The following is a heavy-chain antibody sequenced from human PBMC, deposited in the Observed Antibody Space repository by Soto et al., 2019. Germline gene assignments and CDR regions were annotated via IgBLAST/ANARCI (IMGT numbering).Heavy chain of an antibody. CDR1: GGSISSGDYY. CDR2: IYYSGST. D-gene: IGHD3-9*01. J-gene: IGHJ4*02. Sequence: SETLSLTCTVSGGSISSGDYYWSWIRQPPGKGLEWIGYIYYSGSTYYNPSLKSRVTISVDTSKNQFSLKLSSVTAADTAVYYCARRERYYDILTGYYQTYYFDYWGQGTLVTSPQ. CDR3: ARRERYYDILTGYYQTYYFDY. V-gene: IGHV4-30-4*01.